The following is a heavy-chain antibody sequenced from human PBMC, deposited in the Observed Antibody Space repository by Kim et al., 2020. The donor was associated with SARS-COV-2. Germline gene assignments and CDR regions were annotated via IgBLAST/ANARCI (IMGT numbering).Heavy chain of an antibody. V-gene: IGHV4-59*11. CDR2: LSNTGNT. J-gene: IGHJ6*02. Sequence: SETLSLPCSVSGASISSHYWTWIRQPPGKGLEWIGLLSNTGNTNYNPSLKSRVTISIDTSKKEVSLKLSSVTAADTAVYFCARIFRAWYAVDVWGQGTTVTVSS. CDR3: ARIFRAWYAVDV. D-gene: IGHD3-9*01. CDR1: GASISSHY.